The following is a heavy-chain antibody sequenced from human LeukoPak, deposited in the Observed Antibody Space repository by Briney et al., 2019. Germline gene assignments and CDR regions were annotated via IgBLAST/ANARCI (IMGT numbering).Heavy chain of an antibody. CDR1: GGSISSYY. J-gene: IGHJ4*02. CDR3: ARAPLLYMGLDY. V-gene: IGHV4-59*01. D-gene: IGHD2-8*01. Sequence: SETLSLTCTVSGGSISSYYWSWIRQPPGKGLEWIGYIYYSGSTNYNPSLKSRVTISVDTSKNQFSLKLSPVTAADTAVYYCARAPLLYMGLDYWGQGTLVTVSS. CDR2: IYYSGST.